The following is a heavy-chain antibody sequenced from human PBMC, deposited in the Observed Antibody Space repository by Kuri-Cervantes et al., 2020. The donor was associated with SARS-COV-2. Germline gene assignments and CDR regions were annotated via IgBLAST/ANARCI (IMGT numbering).Heavy chain of an antibody. J-gene: IGHJ4*02. CDR1: GFTFSSYS. CDR3: TTLIDY. Sequence: GESLKISCAASGFTFSSYSMNWVRQAPGKGLEWVSYISSSSSTIYYADSVKGRFTISRDNAKNSLYLQMNSLSAEDTAVYYCTTLIDYWGQGALVTVSS. V-gene: IGHV3-48*01. CDR2: ISSSSSTI.